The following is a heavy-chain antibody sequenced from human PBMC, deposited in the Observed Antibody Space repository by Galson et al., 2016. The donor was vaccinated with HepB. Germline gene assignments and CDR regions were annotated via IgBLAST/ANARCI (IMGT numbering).Heavy chain of an antibody. CDR1: GFILTNYW. Sequence: SLRLSCAVSGFILTNYWMTWVRQAPGKGLERVAIIKEDGSEKYYVGSVEGRFTIARDNPKNSVYLQMTSLRAEDTALYYCARVFGADYGGIWYSDLWGRGTLVTGAS. CDR3: ARVFGADYGGIWYSDL. V-gene: IGHV3-7*01. J-gene: IGHJ2*01. D-gene: IGHD4-23*01. CDR2: IKEDGSEK.